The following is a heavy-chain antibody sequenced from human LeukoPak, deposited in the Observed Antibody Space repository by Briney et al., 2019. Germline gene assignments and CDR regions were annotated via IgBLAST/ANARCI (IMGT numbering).Heavy chain of an antibody. J-gene: IGHJ3*02. CDR1: GYSISSGFY. CDR2: ILHSGST. V-gene: IGHV4-38-2*02. D-gene: IGHD3-22*01. Sequence: SETLSLTCSVSGYSISSGFYWGWIRQPPGKGLEWIGSILHSGSTYYTPSLKSRVTISVGTSKNQFSLKLSSVTAADTAVYYCARANYYDSSGYSRGAFDIWGQGTMVIVSS. CDR3: ARANYYDSSGYSRGAFDI.